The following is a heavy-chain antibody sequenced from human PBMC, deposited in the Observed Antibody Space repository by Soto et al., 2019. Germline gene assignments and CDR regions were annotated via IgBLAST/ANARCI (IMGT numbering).Heavy chain of an antibody. CDR2: IYYSGST. CDR3: ARTQAVAGKWYFDY. D-gene: IGHD6-19*01. V-gene: IGHV4-30-4*01. CDR1: GGSINSGDYY. J-gene: IGHJ4*02. Sequence: SETLSLTCTVSGGSINSGDYYWSWIRQPPGKGLEWIGYIYYSGSTYYNPSLKSRVTISVDTSRNQFSLKLRSVTAADTAVYYCARTQAVAGKWYFDYWGQGALVTVSS.